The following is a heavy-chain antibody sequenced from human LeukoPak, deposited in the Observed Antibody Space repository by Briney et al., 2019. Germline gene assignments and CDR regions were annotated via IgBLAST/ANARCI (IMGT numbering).Heavy chain of an antibody. J-gene: IGHJ4*02. D-gene: IGHD3-22*01. CDR1: GGSISSSSYY. CDR2: IYYSGST. CDR3: ARASGYYYHFDY. V-gene: IGHV4-39*07. Sequence: PSETLSLTCTVSGGSISSSSYYWGWIRQPPGKGLEWIGSIYYSGSTYYNPSLKSRVTISVDTSKNQFSLKLSSVTAADTAVYYCARASGYYYHFDYWGQGTLVTVSS.